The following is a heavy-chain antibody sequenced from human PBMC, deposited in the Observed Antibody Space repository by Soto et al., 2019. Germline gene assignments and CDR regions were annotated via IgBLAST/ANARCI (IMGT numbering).Heavy chain of an antibody. CDR2: INGRSNYK. Sequence: EVQLVESGGGLVAPGGSLRLSCVASGCTLTTYTMNWVRQAPGTGLEWVSSINGRSNYKYYSDSVKGRFTISRDNTQNSLFLQMSRLGPEDTATYYCVREDGVVGVSSAFDSWGQGTLVTVSS. CDR3: VREDGVVGVSSAFDS. J-gene: IGHJ4*02. D-gene: IGHD1-26*01. CDR1: GCTLTTYT. V-gene: IGHV3-21*02.